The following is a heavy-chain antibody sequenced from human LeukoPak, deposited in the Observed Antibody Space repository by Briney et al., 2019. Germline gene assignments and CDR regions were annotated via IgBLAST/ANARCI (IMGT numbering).Heavy chain of an antibody. CDR3: ARDRLGDYTFNWFDP. CDR1: GGSISSSSYY. D-gene: IGHD3-16*01. J-gene: IGHJ5*02. Sequence: SETLSLTCTVSGGSISSSSYYWGWIRQPPGKGLEWIGSIYYSGSTYYNPSLKSRVTISVDTSKNQFSLKLSSVTAADTAVYYCARDRLGDYTFNWFDPWGQGTLVTVSS. CDR2: IYYSGST. V-gene: IGHV4-39*07.